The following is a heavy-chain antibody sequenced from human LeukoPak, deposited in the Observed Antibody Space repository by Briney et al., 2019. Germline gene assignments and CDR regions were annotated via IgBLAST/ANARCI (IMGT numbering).Heavy chain of an antibody. V-gene: IGHV3-15*01. D-gene: IGHD3-22*01. J-gene: IGHJ4*02. CDR2: IKSKIDGGTT. CDR3: TTDLSRLFGYYHSTGCH. Sequence: GGSLRLSCAASGFTFSNYAVTWVRQAPGKGLEWVGRIKSKIDGGTTDYAAPVKGRFTISRDDSKNTLYLQMNSLKTEDTAVYYCTTDLSRLFGYYHSTGCHWGQGTLVTVSS. CDR1: GFTFSNYA.